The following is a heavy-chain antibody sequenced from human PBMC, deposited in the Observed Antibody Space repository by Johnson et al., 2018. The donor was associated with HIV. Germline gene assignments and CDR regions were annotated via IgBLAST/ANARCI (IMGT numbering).Heavy chain of an antibody. D-gene: IGHD3-9*01. CDR2: ISGSGGST. CDR3: ARDRYPRRYFDWLFDAFDM. J-gene: IGHJ3*02. Sequence: VQLVESGGGLVQPGGSLRLSCAASGFTFSSYAMSWVRQAPGKGLEWVSSISGSGGSTYYADSVKGRFTISRDNSKNTLYVQMNSLRAEDTAVYYCARDRYPRRYFDWLFDAFDMWGQGTLVTVSS. V-gene: IGHV3-23*04. CDR1: GFTFSSYA.